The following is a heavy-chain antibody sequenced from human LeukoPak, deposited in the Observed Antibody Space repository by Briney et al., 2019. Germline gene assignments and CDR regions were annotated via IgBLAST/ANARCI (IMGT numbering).Heavy chain of an antibody. CDR3: ARNDYCSGGSCYAHYYYYGMDV. CDR2: IIPIFGIA. D-gene: IGHD2-15*01. J-gene: IGHJ6*02. CDR1: GGTFSSYA. V-gene: IGHV1-69*04. Sequence: ASVKVSCKASGGTFSSYAISWVRQAPGQGLEWMGRIIPIFGIANYAQKFQGRATITADKSTSTAYMELSSLRSEDTAVYYCARNDYCSGGSCYAHYYYYGMDVWGQGTTVTVSS.